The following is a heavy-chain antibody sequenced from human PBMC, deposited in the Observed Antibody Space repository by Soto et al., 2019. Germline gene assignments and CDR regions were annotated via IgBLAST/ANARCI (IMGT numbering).Heavy chain of an antibody. CDR3: AHSRCGGDCLQSYSSHYYYGMDV. CDR1: GFSLSTSGVG. V-gene: IGHV2-5*02. J-gene: IGHJ6*02. Sequence: QITLKESGPTLVRPTQTLTLTCTFSGFSLSTSGVGVGWIRQPPGKALEWLALIYWDDDNRYSPSLKSRLTITKDTSKNQVVLTMTNMDPVDTATYYCAHSRCGGDCLQSYSSHYYYGMDVWGQGTTVTVSS. D-gene: IGHD2-21*02. CDR2: IYWDDDN.